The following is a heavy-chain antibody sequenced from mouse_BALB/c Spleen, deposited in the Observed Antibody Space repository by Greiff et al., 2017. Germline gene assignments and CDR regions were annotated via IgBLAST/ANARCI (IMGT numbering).Heavy chain of an antibody. D-gene: IGHD1-2*01. CDR3: ARDETTALAY. CDR2: IYPGDGDT. CDR1: GYTFTSYW. V-gene: IGHV1-87*01. J-gene: IGHJ3*01. Sequence: VKLQESGAELARPGASVKLSCKASGYTFTSYWMQWVKQRPGQGLEWIGAIYPGDGDTRYTQKFKGKATLTADKSSSTAYMQLSSLASEDSAVYYCARDETTALAYWGQGTLVTVSA.